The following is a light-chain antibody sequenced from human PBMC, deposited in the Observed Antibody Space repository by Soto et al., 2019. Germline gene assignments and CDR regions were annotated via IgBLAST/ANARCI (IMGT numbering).Light chain of an antibody. CDR1: QSISSW. V-gene: IGKV1-5*03. Sequence: DIQMTQSPSTLSASVGDRVTITCRASQSISSWLAWYQQKPGKAPKLLIYKASSLERGVPSRFSGSGSGTEFTLTISSLQPDDFASYYCQQYKRFTTFGQGTKVEIK. CDR2: KAS. J-gene: IGKJ1*01. CDR3: QQYKRFTT.